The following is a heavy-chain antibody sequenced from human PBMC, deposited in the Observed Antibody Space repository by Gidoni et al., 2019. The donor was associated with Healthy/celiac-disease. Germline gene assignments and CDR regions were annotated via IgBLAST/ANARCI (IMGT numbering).Heavy chain of an antibody. J-gene: IGHJ4*02. CDR2: ISWNSGSI. V-gene: IGHV3-9*01. D-gene: IGHD3-22*01. CDR1: GFTFDDYA. CDR3: AKDSNYDSSGYVDY. Sequence: VQLVESGGGLVQPGRSLRLSCAASGFTFDDYAMHWVRQAPGKGLEWVSGISWNSGSIGYADSVKGRFTISRDNAKNSRYLQMNSLRAEDTALYYCAKDSNYDSSGYVDYWGQGTLVTVSS.